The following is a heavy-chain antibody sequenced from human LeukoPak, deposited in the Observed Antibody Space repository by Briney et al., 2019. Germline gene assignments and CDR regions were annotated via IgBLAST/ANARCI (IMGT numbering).Heavy chain of an antibody. Sequence: PSETLSLTCTVSGGSISSYYWSWIRQPPGKGLEWIGYIYYSGSTNYNPSLKTRVTISVDTSKNQFSLKLSSVTAADTAVYYCARRSGYDSLDYWGQGTLVTVSS. CDR2: IYYSGST. D-gene: IGHD5-12*01. CDR3: ARRSGYDSLDY. V-gene: IGHV4-59*01. J-gene: IGHJ4*02. CDR1: GGSISSYY.